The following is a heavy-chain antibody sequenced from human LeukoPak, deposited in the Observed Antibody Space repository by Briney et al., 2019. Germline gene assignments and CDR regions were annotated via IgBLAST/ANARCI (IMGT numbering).Heavy chain of an antibody. CDR1: GGSISSYY. CDR2: IYYSGST. D-gene: IGHD2-15*01. Sequence: SETLSLTCTVSGGSISSYYWSWIRQPPGKGLEWIGYIYYSGSTNYNPSLKSRVTISVDTSKNQFSLKLSSVTAADTAVYYCARALNPLPGTYYFDYWGQGTLVTVSS. J-gene: IGHJ4*02. CDR3: ARALNPLPGTYYFDY. V-gene: IGHV4-59*01.